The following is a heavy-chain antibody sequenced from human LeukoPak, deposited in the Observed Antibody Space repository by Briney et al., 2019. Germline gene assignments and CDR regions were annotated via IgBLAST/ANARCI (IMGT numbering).Heavy chain of an antibody. J-gene: IGHJ5*02. CDR3: ARDLGEPHWFDP. D-gene: IGHD1-26*01. V-gene: IGHV1-24*01. CDR2: FDPEDGET. CDR1: GYTLTELS. Sequence: ASVKVSCKVSGYTLTELSMHWVRQAPGKGLEWMGGFDPEDGETIYAQKFQGRVTMTEDTSTDTAYMELSSLRAEDTAVYYCARDLGEPHWFDPWGQGTLVTVSS.